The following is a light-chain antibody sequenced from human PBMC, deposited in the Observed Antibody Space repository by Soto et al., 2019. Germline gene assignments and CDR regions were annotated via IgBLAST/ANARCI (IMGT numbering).Light chain of an antibody. CDR3: LQDLSYPRT. V-gene: IGKV1-6*01. CDR1: QAIRDD. J-gene: IGKJ3*01. CDR2: SAS. Sequence: AIQMTQSPSSLSSSVGDRVTITCRSSQAIRDDLGWYQHKPGKAPNLLIYSASTLQSGVPSRFSGSGSGTTFTLTISRLQTEDSATYYCLQDLSYPRTFGPGIQVEVK.